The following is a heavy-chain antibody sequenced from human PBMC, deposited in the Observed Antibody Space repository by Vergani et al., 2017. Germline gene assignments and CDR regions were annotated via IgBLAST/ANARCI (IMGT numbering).Heavy chain of an antibody. CDR2: IYYTGST. D-gene: IGHD3-22*01. J-gene: IGHJ3*02. CDR1: GGSISSSRYY. CDR3: ARDTEEYYDSSGYGRDAFDI. Sequence: QLQLQESGPGLVKPSETLSLTCTVSGGSISSSRYYWGWTRQPPVKGLEWIGSIYYTGSTYYNPSLKSRVTISVDTSKNQFSLKLNSVTAADTAVYYCARDTEEYYDSSGYGRDAFDIWGEGTMVTASS. V-gene: IGHV4-39*07.